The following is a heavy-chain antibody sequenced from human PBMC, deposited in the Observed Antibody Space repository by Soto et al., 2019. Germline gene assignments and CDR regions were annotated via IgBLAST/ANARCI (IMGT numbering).Heavy chain of an antibody. Sequence: QVQLVQSGAEVKKPGSSVKVSCKASGDTFSKHTISWVRQAPGQGLEWMGRIIPILGVANYAQKFQGRVTINADKSTSTAYMEISSLRSADTAVYYCARVAEMVTVTKGYYYYMDVWGTGTTVTVSS. CDR2: IIPILGVA. D-gene: IGHD4-17*01. CDR3: ARVAEMVTVTKGYYYYMDV. V-gene: IGHV1-69*04. CDR1: GDTFSKHT. J-gene: IGHJ6*03.